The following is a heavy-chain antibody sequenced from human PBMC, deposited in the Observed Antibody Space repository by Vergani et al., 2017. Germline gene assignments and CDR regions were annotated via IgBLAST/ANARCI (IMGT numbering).Heavy chain of an antibody. CDR3: ARDRNTGWGGVDY. J-gene: IGHJ4*02. D-gene: IGHD7-27*01. Sequence: EVQLVESGGGLVQPGGSLRLSCAASGFTFSSYEMNWVRQAPGKGLEWVSYISSSGSTIYYADSVKGLFTISRDNAKNSLYLQMNSLRAEDTAVYYCARDRNTGWGGVDYWGQGTLVTVSS. V-gene: IGHV3-48*03. CDR2: ISSSGSTI. CDR1: GFTFSSYE.